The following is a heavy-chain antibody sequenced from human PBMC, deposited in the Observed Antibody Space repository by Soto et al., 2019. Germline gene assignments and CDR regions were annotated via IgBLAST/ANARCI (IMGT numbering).Heavy chain of an antibody. J-gene: IGHJ5*02. V-gene: IGHV2-26*01. Sequence: QVTLKESGPVLVKPTETLTLRCTVSGLSITDSEMGVSWIRQPPGQPLEWLAHIASSGEKSFRTFLKSRPAISKDTSKSQIVLTMPNMDPADTATYYCARRHLAVAVSPWFDPWGPGIPVTVSS. D-gene: IGHD6-19*01. CDR3: ARRHLAVAVSPWFDP. CDR1: GLSITDSEMG. CDR2: IASSGEK.